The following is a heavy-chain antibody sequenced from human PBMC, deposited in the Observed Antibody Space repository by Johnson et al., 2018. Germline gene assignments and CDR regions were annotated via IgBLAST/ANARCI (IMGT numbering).Heavy chain of an antibody. Sequence: VQLVQSGGVVVQPGGSLRLSCAASGFTFDDYTMHWVRQAPGKGLEWVSLISWDGGSTYYADSVKGRFTISRDNSKNSLYLQMNSLRTEDTAVYYCAKGIAVAGTRMDVWGKGTTVTVSS. D-gene: IGHD6-19*01. V-gene: IGHV3-43*01. J-gene: IGHJ6*03. CDR3: AKGIAVAGTRMDV. CDR2: ISWDGGST. CDR1: GFTFDDYT.